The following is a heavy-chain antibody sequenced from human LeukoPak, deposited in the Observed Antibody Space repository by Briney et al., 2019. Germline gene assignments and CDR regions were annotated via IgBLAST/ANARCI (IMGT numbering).Heavy chain of an antibody. V-gene: IGHV3-30*03. J-gene: IGHJ4*02. CDR2: MSYEGDYK. Sequence: GRSLRLSCAASGFGFSNYGMHWVRQAPGKGLEWLAVMSYEGDYKYYADSVKGRFTISRDNSQNTVFLQLNSLRAEDTAVYYCARGRGGSGSYYNVGYFDYWGQGTLVTVSS. D-gene: IGHD3-10*01. CDR1: GFGFSNYG. CDR3: ARGRGGSGSYYNVGYFDY.